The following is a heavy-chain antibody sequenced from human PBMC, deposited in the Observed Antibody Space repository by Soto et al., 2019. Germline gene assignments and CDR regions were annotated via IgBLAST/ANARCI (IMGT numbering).Heavy chain of an antibody. V-gene: IGHV1-18*01. CDR2: ISAHNGNT. D-gene: IGHD3-3*01. CDR1: GYTFTSYG. Sequence: ASVKVSCKASGYTFTSYGISWVRQAPGQGLEWMGWISAHNGNTNYAQKLQGRVTMTTDTSTSTAYMELRSLRSDDTAVYYCARAGKYYDFWSGYSDAFDIWGQGTMVTVS. CDR3: ARAGKYYDFWSGYSDAFDI. J-gene: IGHJ3*02.